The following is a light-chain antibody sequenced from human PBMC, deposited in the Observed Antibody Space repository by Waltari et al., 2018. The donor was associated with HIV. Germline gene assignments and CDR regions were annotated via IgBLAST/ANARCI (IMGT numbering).Light chain of an antibody. V-gene: IGLV4-69*01. J-gene: IGLJ3*02. Sequence: QLVVTQSPSASASLGASVKLTCPLSSGPSNYAIAWHQQQTEKGPRYLMKINSDGSHDKGDGIPDRFSGSSSGAERYLSISSLQSEDEADYYCQTWGTGIWVFGGGTKLTVL. CDR1: SGPSNYA. CDR3: QTWGTGIWV. CDR2: INSDGSH.